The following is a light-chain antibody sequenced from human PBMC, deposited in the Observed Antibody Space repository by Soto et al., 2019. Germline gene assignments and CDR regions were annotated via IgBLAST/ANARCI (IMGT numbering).Light chain of an antibody. CDR3: QSWGTGIGV. CDR2: LNSDGSH. Sequence: QPVLTQSPSASASLGASVKLTCTLSSGHRNYAIAWHQQQPEKGPRYLMKLNSDGSHSKGDGIPDRFSGSSAGAERYLTISRLQSEDEADYCCQSWGTGIGVFGGGTKLTVL. CDR1: SGHRNYA. V-gene: IGLV4-69*01. J-gene: IGLJ2*01.